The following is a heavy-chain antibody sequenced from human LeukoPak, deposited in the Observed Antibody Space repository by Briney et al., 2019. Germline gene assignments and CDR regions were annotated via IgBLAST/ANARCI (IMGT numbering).Heavy chain of an antibody. Sequence: KASETQSLTCAVYGGSFSGYYWTWIRQTPEKGLEWIGEMNPSGSTNYNPSLKSRVTISVDTSKNQFSLELGSVTAADTAVYYCARGRQDVTMIVVVMTAVSYYLDVWGKGTTVTVS. CDR3: ARGRQDVTMIVVVMTAVSYYLDV. V-gene: IGHV4-34*01. J-gene: IGHJ6*03. D-gene: IGHD3-22*01. CDR2: MNPSGST. CDR1: GGSFSGYY.